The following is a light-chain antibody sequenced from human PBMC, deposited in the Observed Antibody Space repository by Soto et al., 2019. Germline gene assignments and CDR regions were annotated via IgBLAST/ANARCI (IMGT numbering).Light chain of an antibody. J-gene: IGKJ5*01. CDR1: QSVTRNF. Sequence: ENVLTQSPGTLSLSPGERATLSCRASQSVTRNFLVWYQQKPGQAPRLLIYGASTRATGIPDRFSGSGSGTEFTLSISRLEPEDSAVYCCQQYGSSPITFGQGTRLEIK. CDR3: QQYGSSPIT. CDR2: GAS. V-gene: IGKV3-20*01.